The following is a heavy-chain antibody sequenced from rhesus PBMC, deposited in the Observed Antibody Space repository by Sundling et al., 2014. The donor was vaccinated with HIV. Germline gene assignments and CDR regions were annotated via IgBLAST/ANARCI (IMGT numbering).Heavy chain of an antibody. Sequence: QVQLQESGPGLVKPSETLSLTCVVSGGSISSNYWSWIRQAPGKRLEWIGYIYGSDSNTDYNPSLKSRVTLSVDTSKNQLSLKLSSVTAADTAMYYCARTGPWTGYYSFDYWGQGVLVTVSS. CDR1: GGSISSNY. J-gene: IGHJ4*01. CDR3: ARTGPWTGYYSFDY. V-gene: IGHV4-169*01. CDR2: IYGSDSNT. D-gene: IGHD3-3*01.